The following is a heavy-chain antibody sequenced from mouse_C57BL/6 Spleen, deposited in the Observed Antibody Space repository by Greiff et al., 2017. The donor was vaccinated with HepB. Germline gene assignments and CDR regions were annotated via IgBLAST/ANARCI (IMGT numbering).Heavy chain of an antibody. CDR3: ARTPYDYPYYYAMDY. V-gene: IGHV5-17*01. CDR1: GFTFSDYG. Sequence: EVKLVESGGGLVKPGGSLKLSCAASGFTFSDYGMHWVRQAPEKGLEWVAYISSGSSTIYYADTVKGRFTISRDNAKNTLFLQMTSLRSEDTAMYYCARTPYDYPYYYAMDYWGQGTSVTVSS. J-gene: IGHJ4*01. CDR2: ISSGSSTI. D-gene: IGHD2-4*01.